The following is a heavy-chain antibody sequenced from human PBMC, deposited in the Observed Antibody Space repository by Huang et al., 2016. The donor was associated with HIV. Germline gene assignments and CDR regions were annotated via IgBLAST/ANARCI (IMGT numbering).Heavy chain of an antibody. V-gene: IGHV4-34*02. CDR2: INHRGKS. CDR1: GGSLSIFY. CDR3: ARPKMIDGTPDSSWNYFDS. J-gene: IGHJ4*02. Sequence: QVQLQQWGTGLLKPAETVSLKCAVYGGSLSIFYWSWFCQSRGKVPEWIGEINHRGKSTHNPSRRRRITMSIDTSKSQVYLNLTSVTTADTGVYYCARPKMIDGTPDSSWNYFDSWGQGTLVIVSS. D-gene: IGHD2-21*01.